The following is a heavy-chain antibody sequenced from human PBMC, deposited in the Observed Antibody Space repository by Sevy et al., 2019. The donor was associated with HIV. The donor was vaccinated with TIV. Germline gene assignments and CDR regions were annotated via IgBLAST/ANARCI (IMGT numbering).Heavy chain of an antibody. CDR3: ARTSSYGSGNYFDY. D-gene: IGHD3-10*01. Sequence: ASVKVSCKASGYTFTIYGISWVRQAPEQGLEWMGWISAYSGNTNYAQNLQGRVTMTTDTSTTTAYMELRSLRFDDTAVYYCARTSSYGSGNYFDYWGQGTLVNVSS. J-gene: IGHJ4*02. CDR2: ISAYSGNT. V-gene: IGHV1-18*01. CDR1: GYTFTIYG.